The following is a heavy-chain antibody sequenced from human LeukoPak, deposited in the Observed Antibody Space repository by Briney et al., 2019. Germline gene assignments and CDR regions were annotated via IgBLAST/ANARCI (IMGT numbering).Heavy chain of an antibody. CDR1: GFTFGDFA. CDR2: IRSKAYGGTT. Sequence: GGSLRLSCTASGFTFGDFAISWFRQAPGKGRGWVGFIRSKAYGGTTEYAASVKGRFTISRDDSKSIAYLQMNSPKTEDTAVYYCTRDCYYDSSGYCQFDYWGQGTLVTVSS. V-gene: IGHV3-49*03. CDR3: TRDCYYDSSGYCQFDY. D-gene: IGHD3-22*01. J-gene: IGHJ4*02.